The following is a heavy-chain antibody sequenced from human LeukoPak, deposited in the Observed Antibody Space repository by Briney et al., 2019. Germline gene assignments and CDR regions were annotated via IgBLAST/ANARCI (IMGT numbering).Heavy chain of an antibody. CDR2: IYYSGST. V-gene: IGHV4-39*07. D-gene: IGHD5-24*01. CDR3: AREMATIPKDGDFDY. J-gene: IGHJ4*02. CDR1: GGSISSSSYY. Sequence: SETLSLTCTVSGGSISSSSYYWGWIRQPPGKGLEWIGSIYYSGSTYYNPSLKSRVTISVDTSKNQFSLKLSSVTAADTAVYYCAREMATIPKDGDFDYWGQGTLVTVSS.